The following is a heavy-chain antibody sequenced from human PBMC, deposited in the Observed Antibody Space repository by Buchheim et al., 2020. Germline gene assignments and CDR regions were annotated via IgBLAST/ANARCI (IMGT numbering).Heavy chain of an antibody. CDR3: ARKRYSGSYYYYYGMDV. J-gene: IGHJ6*02. Sequence: QVQLQQWGAGLLKPSETLSLTCAVYGGSFSGYYWSWIRQPPGKGLEWIGEINHSGSTNYNPSLKSRVTITVDTSKNQLSLKLSSVTAADTAVYYCARKRYSGSYYYYYGMDVWGQGTT. CDR2: INHSGST. V-gene: IGHV4-34*01. D-gene: IGHD1-26*01. CDR1: GGSFSGYY.